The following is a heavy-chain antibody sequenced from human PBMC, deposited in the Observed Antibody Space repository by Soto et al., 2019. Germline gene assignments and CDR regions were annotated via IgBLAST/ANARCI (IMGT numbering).Heavy chain of an antibody. V-gene: IGHV4-39*02. CDR3: ARDATHFFPYTDPGLAF. J-gene: IGHJ6*04. CDR1: GGSISSSSYY. Sequence: SETLSLTCTVSGGSISSSSYYWGWIRQPPGKGLEWIGSIYYSGSTYYNPSLKSRVAISVDTSKNQFSLKLSSVTAADTAVYYFARDATHFFPYTDPGLAFWGKGTTVT. D-gene: IGHD2-2*02. CDR2: IYYSGST.